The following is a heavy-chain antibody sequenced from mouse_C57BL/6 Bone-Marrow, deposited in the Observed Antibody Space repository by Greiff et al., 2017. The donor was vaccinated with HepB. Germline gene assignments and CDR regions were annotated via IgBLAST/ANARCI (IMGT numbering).Heavy chain of an antibody. CDR3: ARDPIYYYGSSYAMDY. D-gene: IGHD1-1*01. CDR1: GFTFSSYA. CDR2: ISDGGRYT. Sequence: DVHLVESGGGLVKPGGSLKLSCAASGFTFSSYAMSWVRQTPEKRLEWVATISDGGRYTYYPDNVKGRFTISRDNAKNNLYLQMSHLKSDDTAMYYCARDPIYYYGSSYAMDYWGQGTSVTVSS. V-gene: IGHV5-4*01. J-gene: IGHJ4*01.